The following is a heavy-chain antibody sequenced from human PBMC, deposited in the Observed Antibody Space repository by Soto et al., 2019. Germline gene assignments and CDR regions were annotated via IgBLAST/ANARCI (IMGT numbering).Heavy chain of an antibody. CDR2: ISYDGSNK. D-gene: IGHD3-10*01. J-gene: IGHJ6*02. Sequence: GGSLRLSCAASGFTFSSYAMHWVRQAPGKGLEWVAVISYDGSNKYYADSVKGRFTISRDISKNTLYLQMNSLRAEDTAVYYCARAGGMDVWGQGTTVTVS. CDR1: GFTFSSYA. CDR3: ARAGGMDV. V-gene: IGHV3-30-3*01.